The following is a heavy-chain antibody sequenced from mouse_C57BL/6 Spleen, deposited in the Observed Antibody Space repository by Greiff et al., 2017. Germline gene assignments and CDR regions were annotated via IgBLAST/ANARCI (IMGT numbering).Heavy chain of an antibody. CDR2: ISDGGSYT. D-gene: IGHD4-1*01. Sequence: EVNVVESGGGLVKPGGSLKLSCAASGFTFSSYAMSWVRQTPEKRLEWVATISDGGSYTYYPDNVKGRFTISRDNAKNNLYLQMSHLKSEDTAMYYCAREVGRGAWFAYWGQGTLVTVSA. CDR3: AREVGRGAWFAY. J-gene: IGHJ3*01. V-gene: IGHV5-4*01. CDR1: GFTFSSYA.